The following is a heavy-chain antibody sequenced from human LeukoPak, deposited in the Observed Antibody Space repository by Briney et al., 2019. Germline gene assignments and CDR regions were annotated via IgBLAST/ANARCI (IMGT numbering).Heavy chain of an antibody. CDR1: GFTVSSNY. CDR2: TYSGGST. V-gene: IGHV3-53*01. J-gene: IGHJ6*03. CDR3: EAVYDSSGYYLGYTDV. Sequence: GGSLRLSCAASGFTVSSNYMSWVRQAPGKGLEWVSVTYSGGSTYYADSVKGRFTISRDNSKNTLYLQMNSLRAEDTAVYYCEAVYDSSGYYLGYTDVWGKGTTVTVSS. D-gene: IGHD3-22*01.